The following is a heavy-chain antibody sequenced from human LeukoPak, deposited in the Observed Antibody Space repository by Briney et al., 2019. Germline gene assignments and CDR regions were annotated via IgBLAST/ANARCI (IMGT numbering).Heavy chain of an antibody. J-gene: IGHJ4*02. CDR3: ARGSGYGSSY. CDR2: INHSGST. V-gene: IGHV4-34*01. CDR1: GGSFSGYY. Sequence: SETLSLTCAVYGGSFSGYYWSWIRQPPGKGLEWIGEINHSGSTNYNPSLKSRVTISVDTSKNQFSLKLSSVTAADTAVYYCARGSGYGSSYWGQGTLVTVSS. D-gene: IGHD3-10*01.